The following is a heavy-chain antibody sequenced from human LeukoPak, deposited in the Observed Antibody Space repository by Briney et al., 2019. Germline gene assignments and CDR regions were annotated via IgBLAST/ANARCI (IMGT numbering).Heavy chain of an antibody. CDR1: GGTFSGQA. V-gene: IGHV1-69*05. CDR2: IIPIFGST. Sequence: SVKVSCKPSGGTFSGQAVSWVRQAPGQGLEWMGRIIPIFGSTDYSQKFQGRVTITTDEPATIVYTELSSLRSDDTAVYYCARGVRSHFYDYSGLYYYYLDLWGKGTTVTVSS. J-gene: IGHJ6*03. D-gene: IGHD3-16*01. CDR3: ARGVRSHFYDYSGLYYYYLDL.